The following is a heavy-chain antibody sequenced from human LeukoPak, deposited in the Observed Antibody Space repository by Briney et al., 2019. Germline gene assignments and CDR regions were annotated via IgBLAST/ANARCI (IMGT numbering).Heavy chain of an antibody. CDR1: GFTFSSYS. J-gene: IGHJ4*02. V-gene: IGHV3-48*01. CDR2: ISSSSSTI. CDR3: ARGSVIAIPGY. Sequence: GGSLRLSCAASGFTFSSYSMNWVRQAPGKGLEWVSYISSSSSTIYYADSVKGRFAISRDNAKNSLYLQMNSLRAEDTAVYYCARGSVIAIPGYWGQGTLVTVSS. D-gene: IGHD2-21*01.